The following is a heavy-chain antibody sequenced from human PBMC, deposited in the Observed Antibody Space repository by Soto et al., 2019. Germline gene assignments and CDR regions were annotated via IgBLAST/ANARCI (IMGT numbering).Heavy chain of an antibody. Sequence: PSETLSLTCAVYGGSLSGYFWSWVRQSPGKGPEWIGSIYYRGSAYYNPSLQTRVTISLDKSKSQFSLKLNSVTAADSAVYFCARLEGLATISYYFDFWGPGALVTVSS. J-gene: IGHJ4*02. CDR2: IYYRGSA. CDR1: GGSLSGYF. D-gene: IGHD3-9*01. CDR3: ARLEGLATISYYFDF. V-gene: IGHV4-34*01.